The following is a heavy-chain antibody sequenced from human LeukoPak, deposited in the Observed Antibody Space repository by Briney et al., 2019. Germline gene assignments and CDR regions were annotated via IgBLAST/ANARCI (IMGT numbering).Heavy chain of an antibody. CDR1: GGSISSSNYY. Sequence: PSETLSLTCSVSGGSISSSNYYWSWIRQPAGKGLEWIGRIYTSESTNYNPSLKSRVTISVDTSKNQFSLKLSSVTAADTAVYYCARSVEGYCSGASCYYYYYYMDVWGKGTTVTVSS. D-gene: IGHD2-15*01. CDR2: IYTSEST. CDR3: ARSVEGYCSGASCYYYYYYMDV. J-gene: IGHJ6*03. V-gene: IGHV4-61*02.